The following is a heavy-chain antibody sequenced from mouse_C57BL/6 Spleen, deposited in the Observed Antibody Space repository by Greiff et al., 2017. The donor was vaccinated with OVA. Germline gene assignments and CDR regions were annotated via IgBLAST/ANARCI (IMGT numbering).Heavy chain of an antibody. CDR1: GYSITSGYY. J-gene: IGHJ2*01. V-gene: IGHV3-6*01. Sequence: EVQLQESGPGLVKPSQSLSLTCSVTGYSITSGYYWNWIRQFPGNKLEWMGYISYDGSNNYNPSLKSRISITRDTSKNQFFLKLNSVTTEDTATYYCARTEGYFDYWGQGTTLTVSS. CDR3: ARTEGYFDY. CDR2: ISYDGSN.